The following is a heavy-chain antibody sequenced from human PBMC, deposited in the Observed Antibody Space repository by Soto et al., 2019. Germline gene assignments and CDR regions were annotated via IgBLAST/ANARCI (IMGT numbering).Heavy chain of an antibody. Sequence: VSFQASGGTFSHFVICWVRQAPGQGIEWMGGKIPIFGTANYAQKFQGRVTIIADESTGTTYMELTSLRSEDTGVYYCARAPKLFAETTYANYFDYWGQGTLVTVFS. J-gene: IGHJ4*02. CDR2: KIPIFGTA. V-gene: IGHV1-69*01. CDR1: GGTFSHFV. D-gene: IGHD1-1*01. CDR3: ARAPKLFAETTYANYFDY.